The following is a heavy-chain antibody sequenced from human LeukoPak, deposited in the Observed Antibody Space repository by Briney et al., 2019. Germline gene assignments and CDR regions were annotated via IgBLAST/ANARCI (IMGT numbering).Heavy chain of an antibody. CDR3: ARRFDTSGWVDY. CDR1: GGSISGYY. J-gene: IGHJ4*02. Sequence: SQTLSLTCTVSGGSISGYYWSWIRQPPGKALEWIRYIYSSGATNSNPSLESRATISVDSSKNKFSLKLTSVTAANTAVYYCARRFDTSGWVDYWGQGTLVTVSS. D-gene: IGHD6-19*01. V-gene: IGHV4-4*09. CDR2: IYSSGAT.